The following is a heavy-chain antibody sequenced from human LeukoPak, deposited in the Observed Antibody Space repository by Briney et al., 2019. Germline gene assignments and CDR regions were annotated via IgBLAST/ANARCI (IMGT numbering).Heavy chain of an antibody. CDR2: IKGDGSST. V-gene: IGHV3-74*01. CDR1: GFTFNYW. Sequence: GGSLRLSCAASGFTFNYWMDWVRQAQGKGLVWVSRIKGDGSSTGYADSVKGRFSISRDNAKNTMYLEMNSLRDEDTALYYCVRGGYPSGFDIWGQGTMVTVSS. CDR3: VRGGYPSGFDI. J-gene: IGHJ3*02. D-gene: IGHD6-19*01.